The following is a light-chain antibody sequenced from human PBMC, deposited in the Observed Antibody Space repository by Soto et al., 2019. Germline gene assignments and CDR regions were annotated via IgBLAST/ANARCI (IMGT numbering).Light chain of an antibody. CDR1: QSVSSN. Sequence: EIVMTQSPATLSVCPWEIATLSCRASQSVSSNLAWYQQKPGQAPSLLIYRASSRATGIPARFSGSGSGTEFTLTISSLQSEDFAVYFCQQYNNWPRPTLGQGTNVDIK. CDR3: QQYNNWPRPT. V-gene: IGKV3-15*01. J-gene: IGKJ1*01. CDR2: RAS.